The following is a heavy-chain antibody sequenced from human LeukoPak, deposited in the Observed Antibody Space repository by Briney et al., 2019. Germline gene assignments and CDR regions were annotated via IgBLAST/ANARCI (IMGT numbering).Heavy chain of an antibody. J-gene: IGHJ6*03. CDR1: GFTFSRYD. D-gene: IGHD4-11*01. CDR2: INSDGDST. V-gene: IGHV3-64*01. CDR3: ARGNSNYFHYYYMDV. Sequence: PGGSLRLSCAASGFTFSRYDMHWVRQAPGKGLEYVSTINSDGDSTYYANSVKGRFTMSRDNSKNTLYLQMGGLRPEDMAVYYCARGNSNYFHYYYMDVWGKGTTVTVSS.